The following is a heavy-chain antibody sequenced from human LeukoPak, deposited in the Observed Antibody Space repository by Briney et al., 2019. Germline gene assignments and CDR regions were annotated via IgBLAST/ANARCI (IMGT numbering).Heavy chain of an antibody. Sequence: GSLRLSFAASGFHFNYLEMQWVRQGSGKGLGGGAMKWYDGSNTYYVDSVKGRFTISRDNSKNTLYLQMNSLRAEDTAVYYCAREARYDSSGYYFDYWGQGTLVTVSS. CDR1: GFHFNYLE. V-gene: IGHV3-33*08. J-gene: IGHJ4*02. CDR2: KWYDGSNT. CDR3: AREARYDSSGYYFDY. D-gene: IGHD3-22*01.